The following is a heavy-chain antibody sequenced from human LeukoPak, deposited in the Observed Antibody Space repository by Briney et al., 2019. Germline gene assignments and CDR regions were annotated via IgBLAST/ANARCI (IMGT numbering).Heavy chain of an antibody. CDR1: GGSISSYY. D-gene: IGHD2-2*01. Sequence: KPSETLSLTCTFSGGSISSYYLSWIRQPPGKGLEWIGYIYYSGSTNYNPSLKSRVTISVDTSKNQFSLKLSSVTAADTAVYYCARDCSSTSCFDYWGQGTLVTVSS. CDR3: ARDCSSTSCFDY. J-gene: IGHJ4*02. CDR2: IYYSGST. V-gene: IGHV4-59*01.